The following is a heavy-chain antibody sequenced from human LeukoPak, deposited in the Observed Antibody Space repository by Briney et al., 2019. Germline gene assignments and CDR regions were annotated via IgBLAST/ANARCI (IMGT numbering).Heavy chain of an antibody. CDR2: IYTSGST. D-gene: IGHD3-3*01. CDR3: AIRYYDFWSGRGYYMDV. J-gene: IGHJ6*03. V-gene: IGHV4-4*09. CDR1: GGSISSYY. Sequence: SSETLSLTCTVSGGSISSYYWSWIRQPPGKGLEWIGYIYTSGSTNYNPSLKSRVTMSADTSKNQFSLKLSSVTAADTAVYYCAIRYYDFWSGRGYYMDVWGKGTTVTVSS.